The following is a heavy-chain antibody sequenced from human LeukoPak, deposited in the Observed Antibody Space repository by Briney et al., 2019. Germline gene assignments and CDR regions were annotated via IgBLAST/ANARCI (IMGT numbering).Heavy chain of an antibody. CDR2: ISSDENKK. V-gene: IGHV3-30*18. Sequence: GGSLRLSCTASGFTFSSYGLHWVRQAPGKGLEWLAVISSDENKKYYADSVKGRFTISRDNTKNTMYLQMNSLRAEDTAVYYCANAGRDSSSTISCGMDVWGQGTTVTVSS. CDR1: GFTFSSYG. D-gene: IGHD6-13*01. CDR3: ANAGRDSSSTISCGMDV. J-gene: IGHJ6*02.